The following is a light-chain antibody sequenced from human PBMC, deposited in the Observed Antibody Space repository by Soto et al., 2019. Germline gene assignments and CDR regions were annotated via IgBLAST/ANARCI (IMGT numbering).Light chain of an antibody. Sequence: ALAQPASVSGSPGQSITISCTGTSSDIGGYDYVSWYQQRPGKAPKLMIYEVRYRPSGVSNRFSGSKSGNTASLTISGLQAEDEADYYCCSYTRTSNHYFFGSGTKVTVL. CDR2: EVR. CDR3: CSYTRTSNHYF. V-gene: IGLV2-14*01. J-gene: IGLJ1*01. CDR1: SSDIGGYDY.